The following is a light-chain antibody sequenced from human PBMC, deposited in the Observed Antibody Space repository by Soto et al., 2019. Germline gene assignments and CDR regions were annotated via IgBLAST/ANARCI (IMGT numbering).Light chain of an antibody. CDR3: LQYHYWWT. CDR1: QSVSNS. V-gene: IGKV3-15*01. Sequence: DIVLTQSPATLSLSPGERATLSCRASQSVSNSLAWCQQKPGQVPRLLIYGASNRATGVSARFSGSGSGTEFTLTISSLQSEDFAVYYCLQYHYWWTFGQGTKVDI. J-gene: IGKJ1*01. CDR2: GAS.